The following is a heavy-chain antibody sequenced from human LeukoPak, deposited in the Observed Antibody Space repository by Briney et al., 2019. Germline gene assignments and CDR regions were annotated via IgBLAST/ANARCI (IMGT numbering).Heavy chain of an antibody. CDR3: ARDPGQLGYCSSTSCSHFDY. CDR1: GGSISSGSYY. CDR2: IYTSRST. V-gene: IGHV4-61*02. J-gene: IGHJ4*02. D-gene: IGHD2-2*01. Sequence: SQTLSLTCTVSGGSISSGSYYWSWVRQPAGKGLGWIGRIYTSRSTNYIPSLTRRATISVDTSKTQSSLKLRSVPAADTAVYYCARDPGQLGYCSSTSCSHFDYWGQGTLVTVSS.